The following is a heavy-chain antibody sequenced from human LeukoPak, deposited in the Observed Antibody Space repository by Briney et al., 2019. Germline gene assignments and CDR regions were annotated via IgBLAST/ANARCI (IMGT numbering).Heavy chain of an antibody. CDR2: IYYSGST. CDR3: ARVSSARNGFDY. CDR1: GGSLSSGGYY. J-gene: IGHJ4*02. D-gene: IGHD1-14*01. V-gene: IGHV4-31*03. Sequence: SETLSLTCTVSGGSLSSGGYYWSWIRHHPGMGLEWIGSIYYSGSTYYTPSLRSRVNISVDTSKSQFALNLTSVTAADTAVYYCARVSSARNGFDYWGQGTLATVSS.